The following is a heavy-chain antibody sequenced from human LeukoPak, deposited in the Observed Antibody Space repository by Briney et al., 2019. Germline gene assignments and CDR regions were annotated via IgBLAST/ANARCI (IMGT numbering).Heavy chain of an antibody. D-gene: IGHD6-19*01. J-gene: IGHJ5*02. CDR2: IIPIFGTA. Sequence: ASVKVSCKASGYTFTSYGISWVRQAPGQGLEWMGGIIPIFGTANYAQKFQGRVTITADEPTSTAYMELSSLRSEDTAVYYCARKVAVAGTENWFDPWGQGTLVTVSS. CDR3: ARKVAVAGTENWFDP. CDR1: GYTFTSYG. V-gene: IGHV1-69*13.